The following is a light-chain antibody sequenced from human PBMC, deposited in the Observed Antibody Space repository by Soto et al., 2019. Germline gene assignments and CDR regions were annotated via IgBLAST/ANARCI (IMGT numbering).Light chain of an antibody. CDR3: QQYNNWPGA. CDR1: QSVSSY. V-gene: IGKV3-15*01. CDR2: GAS. Sequence: IVITHSPATLSVSPWERATLYIRASQSVSSYLAWYQQKPGQAPRLLIYGASTRATGIPARFSGSGSGTEFTLTISSLQSEDFAVYYCQQYNNWPGAFGQGTKVDIK. J-gene: IGKJ1*01.